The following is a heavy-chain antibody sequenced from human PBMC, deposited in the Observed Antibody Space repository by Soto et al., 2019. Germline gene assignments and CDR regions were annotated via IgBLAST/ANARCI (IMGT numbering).Heavy chain of an antibody. CDR3: AELAAAGSFDP. D-gene: IGHD6-13*01. Sequence: ASVKVPCKAFGYTFTGYYMHWVRQAPGQGLEWMGWINPNSGGTNYAQKFQGRVTMTRDTSISTAYMELSRLRSDDTAVYYCAELAAAGSFDPWGQGTLVTVSS. V-gene: IGHV1-2*02. J-gene: IGHJ5*02. CDR2: INPNSGGT. CDR1: GYTFTGYY.